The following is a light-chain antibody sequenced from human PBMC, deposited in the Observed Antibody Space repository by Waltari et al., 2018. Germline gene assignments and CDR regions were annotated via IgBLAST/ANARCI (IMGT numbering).Light chain of an antibody. J-gene: IGKJ2*03. CDR1: QGINNY. V-gene: IGKV1-33*01. Sequence: DIQMTQSPSSLSASVGDRVTITCRASQGINNYLGWYQQKPGKAPKRLIYYASSLESGVPSRFSGSGSGTDYTLIISSLQPEDIATYHCQQYDKFPYSFGQGTKVEIK. CDR2: YAS. CDR3: QQYDKFPYS.